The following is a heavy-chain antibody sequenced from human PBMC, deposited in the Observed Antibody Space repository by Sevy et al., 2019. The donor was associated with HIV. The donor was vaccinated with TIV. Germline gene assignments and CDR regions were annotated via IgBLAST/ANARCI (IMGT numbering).Heavy chain of an antibody. CDR2: ISGLSNYI. D-gene: IGHD2-15*01. CDR1: GFTFSSYS. J-gene: IGHJ3*02. V-gene: IGHV3-21*01. CDR3: ARDPLSTLFDASDI. Sequence: GGSLRLSCAASGFTFSSYSMNWVRQAPGKGLEWVPFISGLSNYIYYADSVKGRFTISRDNAKNSVYLQMNSLRAEDTALYYCARDPLSTLFDASDIWGQGTMVTVSS.